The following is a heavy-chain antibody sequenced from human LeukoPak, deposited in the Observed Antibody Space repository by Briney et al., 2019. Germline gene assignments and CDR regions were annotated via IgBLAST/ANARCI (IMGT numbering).Heavy chain of an antibody. CDR3: ARGIAAAGNPFDY. Sequence: KPSETLSLTCTVSGGSISSYYWSWIRQPPGKGLEWIGYIYYSGSTNYNPSLKSRVTISVDTSTNQFSLKLSSVTAADTAVYYCARGIAAAGNPFDYWGQGTLVTVSS. J-gene: IGHJ4*02. D-gene: IGHD6-13*01. CDR2: IYYSGST. V-gene: IGHV4-59*01. CDR1: GGSISSYY.